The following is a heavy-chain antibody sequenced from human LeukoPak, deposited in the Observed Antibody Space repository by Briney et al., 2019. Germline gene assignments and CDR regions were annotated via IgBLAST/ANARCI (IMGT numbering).Heavy chain of an antibody. Sequence: VGSLRLSSAASGFTFSSYAMSWVRQAPGKGLKWVSAISGSGGSTYYADSVKGRFTISRDNAKNALYLQMNSLRAEDTAVYYCAKDLHYGSADYWGQGTLVTVSS. V-gene: IGHV3-23*01. J-gene: IGHJ4*02. CDR1: GFTFSSYA. CDR3: AKDLHYGSADY. CDR2: ISGSGGST. D-gene: IGHD3-10*01.